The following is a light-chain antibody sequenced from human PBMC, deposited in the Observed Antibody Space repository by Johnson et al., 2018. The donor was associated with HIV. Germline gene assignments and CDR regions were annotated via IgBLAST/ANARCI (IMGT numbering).Light chain of an antibody. CDR1: SSNIGNNY. J-gene: IGLJ1*01. V-gene: IGLV1-51*02. CDR3: GTWDDSLSAYV. CDR2: ENN. Sequence: QPVLTQPPSVSAAPGQKVTISCSGSSSNIGNNYVSWYQQLPGTAPKLLIYENNKRPPGIPDRFSGSKSGTSATLGITGLQTGDEAAYYCGTWDDSLSAYVFGTGTKVTVL.